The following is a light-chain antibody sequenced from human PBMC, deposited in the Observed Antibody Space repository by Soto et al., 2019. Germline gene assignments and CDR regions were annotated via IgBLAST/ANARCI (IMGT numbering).Light chain of an antibody. CDR3: VLYMGSGLGV. CDR1: SGSVSTSYY. V-gene: IGLV8-61*01. CDR2: STN. J-gene: IGLJ2*01. Sequence: QTVVTQEPSFSVSPGGTVTLTCGLSSGSVSTSYYPSWYQQTPGQAPRTLIYSTNTRSSGVPDRFSGSILGNKAALTNTGAQADDESDYYCVLYMGSGLGVFGGGTKLTVL.